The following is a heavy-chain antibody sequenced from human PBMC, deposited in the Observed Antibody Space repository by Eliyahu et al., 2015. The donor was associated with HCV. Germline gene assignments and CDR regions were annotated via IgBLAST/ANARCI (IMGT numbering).Heavy chain of an antibody. J-gene: IGHJ4*02. CDR2: GLTM. V-gene: IGHV3-11*01. D-gene: IGHD3-9*01. Sequence: GLTMYYADSVKGRFTISRDNSRNTVYLQMESLSAEDTAVYYCAKDESDFQWLFDRWGQGTLVAVSS. CDR3: AKDESDFQWLFDR.